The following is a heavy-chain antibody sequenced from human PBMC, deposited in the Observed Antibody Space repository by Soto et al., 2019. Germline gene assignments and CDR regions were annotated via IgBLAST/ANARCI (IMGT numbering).Heavy chain of an antibody. V-gene: IGHV1-46*01. J-gene: IGHJ5*02. CDR2: INPNTGNA. Sequence: ASVKVSCTASGYKFTSYYLHWVRQAPGQGLEWMGTINPNTGNASYAANFQGRVTVTRGTSTSTVYMQLSSLGFDDTAVYYCARDRPPDAWGQGTLVTVSS. CDR3: ARDRPPDA. CDR1: GYKFTSYY.